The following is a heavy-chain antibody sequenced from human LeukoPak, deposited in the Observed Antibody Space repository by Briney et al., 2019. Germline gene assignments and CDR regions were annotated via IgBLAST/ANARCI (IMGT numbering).Heavy chain of an antibody. J-gene: IGHJ6*03. CDR1: GYTFTGYY. V-gene: IGHV1-2*02. Sequence: ASVKVSCKASGYTFTGYYMHWVRQAPGQGLEWMGWINPNSGGTNYAQKFQGRVTMTRDTSISTAYMELSRLRSDDTAVYYCARDYLIAVAGRDYYYYYMDVWGKGTTVTVSS. CDR2: INPNSGGT. D-gene: IGHD6-19*01. CDR3: ARDYLIAVAGRDYYYYYMDV.